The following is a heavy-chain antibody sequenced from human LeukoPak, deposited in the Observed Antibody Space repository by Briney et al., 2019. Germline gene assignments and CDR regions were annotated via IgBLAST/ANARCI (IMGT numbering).Heavy chain of an antibody. CDR1: GDSISSGGYY. J-gene: IGHJ5*02. V-gene: IGHV4-31*03. Sequence: SETLSLTCTVSGDSISSGGYYWSWIRQHPGKGLEWIGYIYYSGSTYYNPSLKSRVTISVDTSKNQFSLKLSSVTAADTAVYYCARGRGVGSGSYYPTWFDPWGQGTLVTVSS. CDR3: ARGRGVGSGSYYPTWFDP. D-gene: IGHD3-10*01. CDR2: IYYSGST.